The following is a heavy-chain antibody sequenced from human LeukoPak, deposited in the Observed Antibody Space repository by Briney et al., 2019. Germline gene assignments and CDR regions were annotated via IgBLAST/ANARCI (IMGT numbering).Heavy chain of an antibody. D-gene: IGHD3-22*01. J-gene: IGHJ2*01. V-gene: IGHV4-31*03. CDR1: GGSISSGDYY. CDR3: VRGRYDSSGYNYWYFDL. CDR2: IYHSGYT. Sequence: SETLPLTCTVSGGSISSGDYYWTWIRQHPGKGLEWIGYIYHSGYTYYNPSLKSRVTMSLDTSKNKFSLKLSSVTAADTAVYYGVRGRYDSSGYNYWYFDLWGRGTLVTVSS.